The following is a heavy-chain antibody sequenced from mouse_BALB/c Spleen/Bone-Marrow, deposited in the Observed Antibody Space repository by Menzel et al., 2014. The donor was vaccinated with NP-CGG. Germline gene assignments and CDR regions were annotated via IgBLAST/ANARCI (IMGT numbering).Heavy chain of an antibody. CDR2: ILPGSGST. J-gene: IGHJ1*01. D-gene: IGHD2-3*01. CDR3: ARRGGWLGYFDV. Sequence: VQLQQSGAELMKPGASVKISCKATGYTFSSYWIEWVKQRPGHGLEWIGEILPGSGSTNYNEKFKGKATFTADTSSNTAYMQLSSLTSDDSAVYYCARRGGWLGYFDVWGAGTTVTVSS. CDR1: GYTFSSYW. V-gene: IGHV1-9*01.